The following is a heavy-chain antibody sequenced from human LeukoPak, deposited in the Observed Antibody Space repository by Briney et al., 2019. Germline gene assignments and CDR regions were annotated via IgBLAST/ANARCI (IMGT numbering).Heavy chain of an antibody. V-gene: IGHV3-21*01. J-gene: IGHJ4*02. CDR2: ISSSSYI. CDR3: ARDGRRRAVGATSPLFDY. D-gene: IGHD1-26*01. Sequence: PGGSLRLSCAASGFTFSSYSMNWVRQAPGKGLEWVSSISSSSYIYYADSVKGRFTISRDNAKNSLYLQMNSLRAEDTAVYYCARDGRRRAVGATSPLFDYWGQGTLVTVSS. CDR1: GFTFSSYS.